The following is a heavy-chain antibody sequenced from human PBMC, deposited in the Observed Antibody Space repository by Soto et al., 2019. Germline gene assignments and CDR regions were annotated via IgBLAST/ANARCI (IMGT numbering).Heavy chain of an antibody. Sequence: GASVKVSCKASGYTFTSYGISWVRQAPGQGLEWMGWISAYNGNTNYAQKLQGRVTMTTDTSTSTAYMGLRSLRSDDTAVYYCARGDYDYIWGSYRYSYFDYWGQGTLVTVSS. J-gene: IGHJ4*02. CDR3: ARGDYDYIWGSYRYSYFDY. CDR2: ISAYNGNT. CDR1: GYTFTSYG. D-gene: IGHD3-16*02. V-gene: IGHV1-18*01.